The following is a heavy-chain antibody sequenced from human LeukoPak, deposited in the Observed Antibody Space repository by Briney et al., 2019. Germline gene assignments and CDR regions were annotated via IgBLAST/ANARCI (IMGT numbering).Heavy chain of an antibody. CDR3: ATVYSSGWYYAFDI. V-gene: IGHV1-24*01. D-gene: IGHD6-19*01. J-gene: IGHJ3*02. CDR1: GYTLTELS. Sequence: ASVKVSCKVSGYTLTELSMHWVRQAPGKGLEWMGGFDPEDGETIYAQKFQGRATMTEDTSTDTAYMELSSLRSEDTAVYYCATVYSSGWYYAFDIWGQGTMVTVSS. CDR2: FDPEDGET.